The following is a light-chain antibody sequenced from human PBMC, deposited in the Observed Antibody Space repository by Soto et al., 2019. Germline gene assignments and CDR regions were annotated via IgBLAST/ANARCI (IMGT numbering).Light chain of an antibody. CDR3: QQANSFPRT. CDR2: AAS. CDR1: QAISTW. J-gene: IGKJ1*01. V-gene: IGKV1D-12*01. Sequence: DIQMTQSPSSVSASVGDRVTITCRASQAISTWLAWYQQKPGKAPKLLIYAASNLQTGVPSRFSGSRSVTDFPLTISSLQPEDFATYYCQQANSFPRTVGQGTKVEIK.